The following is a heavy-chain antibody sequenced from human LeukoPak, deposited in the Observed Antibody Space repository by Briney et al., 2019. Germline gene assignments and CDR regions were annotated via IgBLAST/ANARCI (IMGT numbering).Heavy chain of an antibody. CDR2: IYYSGST. V-gene: IGHV4-61*05. D-gene: IGHD6-19*01. J-gene: IGHJ5*02. Sequence: SETLSLTCTVSGGSISSSSYYWGWIRQPPGKGLEWIGYIYYSGSTNYNPSLKSRVTISVDTSKNQFSLKLSSVTAADTAVYYCARAGYSSGLVFWFDPWGQGTLVTVSS. CDR1: GGSISSSSYY. CDR3: ARAGYSSGLVFWFDP.